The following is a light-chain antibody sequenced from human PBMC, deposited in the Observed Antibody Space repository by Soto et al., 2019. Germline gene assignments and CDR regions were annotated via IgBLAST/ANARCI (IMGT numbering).Light chain of an antibody. J-gene: IGKJ2*01. CDR2: KES. CDR1: QSISSW. V-gene: IGKV1-5*03. Sequence: DIQMTQSPSTLSASVGDRVTITCRAIQSISSWLAWYQQQPGKAPKLLIYKESSLRSGVPSRFIGSGSGTEFTLPISSLQPDDFATYYCQQYNSYSYTFGQGTKLEIK. CDR3: QQYNSYSYT.